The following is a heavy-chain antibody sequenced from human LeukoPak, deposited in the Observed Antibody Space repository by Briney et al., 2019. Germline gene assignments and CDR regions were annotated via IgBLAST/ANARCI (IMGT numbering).Heavy chain of an antibody. Sequence: PGGSLRLSCAASGFTFSSYEMNWVRQAPGKGLEWVSYISSSGSTIYYADSVEGRFTISRDNAKNSLYLQMNSLRAEDTAVYYCAKMADGMDVWGQGTTVTVSS. D-gene: IGHD5-24*01. CDR2: ISSSGSTI. J-gene: IGHJ6*02. CDR1: GFTFSSYE. CDR3: AKMADGMDV. V-gene: IGHV3-48*03.